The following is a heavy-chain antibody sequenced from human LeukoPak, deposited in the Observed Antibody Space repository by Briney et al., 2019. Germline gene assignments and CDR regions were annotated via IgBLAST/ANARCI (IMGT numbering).Heavy chain of an antibody. CDR1: GGSISSSW. Sequence: SETLSLTCAVSGGSISSSWWSWVRQPPGKGLEWIGEIFRSGSTNYNPSLKSRVTISVDKSKNHFSLELTSVTAADTAVYYCTCHSGWSGPSEWGQGTLVIVSS. J-gene: IGHJ4*02. D-gene: IGHD6-19*01. CDR3: TCHSGWSGPSE. CDR2: IFRSGST. V-gene: IGHV4-4*02.